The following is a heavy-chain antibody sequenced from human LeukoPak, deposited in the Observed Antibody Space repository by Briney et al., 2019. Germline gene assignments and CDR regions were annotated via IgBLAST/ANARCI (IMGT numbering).Heavy chain of an antibody. D-gene: IGHD5-18*01. V-gene: IGHV3-53*01. CDR3: AREGASYGYDY. CDR2: IYSGGST. Sequence: GGSLRLSCAASGFTFSSNYMSWVRQAPGKGLEWVSVIYSGGSTYYADSVKGRFTISRDNSKNTLYLQMNSLRAEDTAVYYCAREGASYGYDYWGQGTLVTVSS. CDR1: GFTFSSNY. J-gene: IGHJ4*02.